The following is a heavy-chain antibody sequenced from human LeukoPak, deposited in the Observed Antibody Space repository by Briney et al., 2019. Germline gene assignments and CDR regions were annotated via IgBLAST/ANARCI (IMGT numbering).Heavy chain of an antibody. CDR2: ISSSGSTI. Sequence: GGSLRLSCAASGFTFSSYEMNWVRQAPGKGLEWVSYISSSGSTIYYADSVKGRFTISRDNAKNSLYLQMNSLRAEDTAVYYCARDGSRGNLVTAPDFWGQGTLVTVSS. CDR3: ARDGSRGNLVTAPDF. D-gene: IGHD2-21*02. V-gene: IGHV3-48*03. J-gene: IGHJ4*02. CDR1: GFTFSSYE.